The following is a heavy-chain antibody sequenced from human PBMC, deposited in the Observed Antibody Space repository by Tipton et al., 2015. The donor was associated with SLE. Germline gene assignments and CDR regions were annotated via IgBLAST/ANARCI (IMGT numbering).Heavy chain of an antibody. Sequence: TLSLTCAVYGGSFSGYYWSWIRQPPGKGLEWIGEINHSGSTNYNPSLKSRVTISVDTSKNQFSLKLSSVTAADTAVYYCARQGGWYYWYFDLWGRGTLVTVSS. CDR2: INHSGST. CDR3: ARQGGWYYWYFDL. D-gene: IGHD6-19*01. V-gene: IGHV4-34*01. J-gene: IGHJ2*01. CDR1: GGSFSGYY.